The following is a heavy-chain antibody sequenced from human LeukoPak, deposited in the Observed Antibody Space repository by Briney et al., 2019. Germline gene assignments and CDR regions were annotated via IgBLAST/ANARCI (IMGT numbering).Heavy chain of an antibody. V-gene: IGHV3-30*02. Sequence: GGSLRLSCAASGFTFSNYDMHWVRPAPGKGLKWVAFIRSGGSGYYADSVKGRFTISRDNSKNTLYLQMNSLRAQDTTLYYCTKAVYYYYYTDAWGNGTTVTVSS. CDR3: TKAVYYYYYTDA. CDR1: GFTFSNYD. J-gene: IGHJ6*03. CDR2: IRSGGSG.